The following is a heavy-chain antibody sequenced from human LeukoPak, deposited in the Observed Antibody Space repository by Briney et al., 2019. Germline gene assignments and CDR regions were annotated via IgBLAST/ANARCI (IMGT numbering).Heavy chain of an antibody. J-gene: IGHJ4*02. CDR2: IWYDGSNK. D-gene: IGHD3-9*01. CDR1: GFTFSSYG. V-gene: IGHV3-33*01. CDR3: VRDRTAYDILTGHLDY. Sequence: GGSLRLSCAASGFTFSSYGMHWVRQAPGKGLEWVAVIWYDGSNKYYADSVKGRFTISRDNSKNTLYLQMNSLRAEDTAVYYFVRDRTAYDILTGHLDYWGQGTLVTVSS.